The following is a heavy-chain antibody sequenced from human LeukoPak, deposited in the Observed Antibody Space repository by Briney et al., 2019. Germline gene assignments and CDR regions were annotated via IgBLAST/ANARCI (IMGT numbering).Heavy chain of an antibody. D-gene: IGHD1-14*01. V-gene: IGHV4-59*08. Sequence: PSETLSLTCTVSGGSINRYYWSWIRQPPGKGLEWLGYIYYSGSTNYNHSLKSRVTISVDTSKNQFSLKLSSVTAADTAVYYCARAEPIGMDVWGQGTTVTVSS. CDR2: IYYSGST. CDR1: GGSINRYY. CDR3: ARAEPIGMDV. J-gene: IGHJ6*02.